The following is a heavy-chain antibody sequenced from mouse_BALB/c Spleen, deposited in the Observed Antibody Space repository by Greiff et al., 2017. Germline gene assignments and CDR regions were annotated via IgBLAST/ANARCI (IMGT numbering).Heavy chain of an antibody. D-gene: IGHD2-4*01. CDR3: ALYDYGAWFAD. CDR1: GYTFTSYW. J-gene: IGHJ3*01. Sequence: QVQLQQPGAELVKPGASVKLSCKASGYTFTSYWMHWVKQRPGQGLEWIGEINPSNGRTNYNEKFKSKATLTVDKSSSTAYMQLSSLTSEDSAVYYCALYDYGAWFADWGQGTLVTVSA. V-gene: IGHV1S81*02. CDR2: INPSNGRT.